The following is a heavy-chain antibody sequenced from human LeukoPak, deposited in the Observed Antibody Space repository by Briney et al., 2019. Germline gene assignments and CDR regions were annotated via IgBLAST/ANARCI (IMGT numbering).Heavy chain of an antibody. V-gene: IGHV3-30-3*01. D-gene: IGHD6-19*01. J-gene: IGHJ4*02. Sequence: GGSLRLSCAASGFTFSSYAMHWVRQAPGKGLEWVAVISYDGSNKYYADSVKGRFTISRDNSKNTLYLQMNSLRAEDTAVYYCARAHGYSSGSFDYWGQGTPVTVSS. CDR1: GFTFSSYA. CDR3: ARAHGYSSGSFDY. CDR2: ISYDGSNK.